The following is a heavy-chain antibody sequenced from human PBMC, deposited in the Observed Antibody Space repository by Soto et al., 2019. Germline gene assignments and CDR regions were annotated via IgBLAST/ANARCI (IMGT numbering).Heavy chain of an antibody. CDR3: ARDEGVGATRRMDY. J-gene: IGHJ4*02. Sequence: QVQLQESGPGLVKPSGTLSLTCAVSGGSISSSNWCRWVRQPPGQGLEWIGEIYHSGSTNYNPSLKSRVTISVDKSKNQFSLKMSSVTAADTAVYYCARDEGVGATRRMDYWGQGTLVTVSS. CDR2: IYHSGST. D-gene: IGHD1-26*01. V-gene: IGHV4-4*02. CDR1: GGSISSSNW.